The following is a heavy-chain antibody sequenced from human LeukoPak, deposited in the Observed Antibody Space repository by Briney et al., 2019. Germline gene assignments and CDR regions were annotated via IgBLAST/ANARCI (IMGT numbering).Heavy chain of an antibody. Sequence: GGSLRLSCAASGFTFSSYAMSWVRQAPGKGLEWVSGISGSGGSAYYADSVKGRFTISRDNSKNTLYLQMNSLRAEDTAVYHCAKVLRPMTTVTTCIEYWGQGTLVTVSS. CDR2: ISGSGGSA. V-gene: IGHV3-23*01. CDR1: GFTFSSYA. J-gene: IGHJ4*02. CDR3: AKVLRPMTTVTTCIEY. D-gene: IGHD4-17*01.